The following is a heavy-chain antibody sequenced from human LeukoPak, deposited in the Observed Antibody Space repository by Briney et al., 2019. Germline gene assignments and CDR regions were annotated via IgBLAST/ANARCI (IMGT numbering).Heavy chain of an antibody. CDR3: AREALAYYYDSSGYYPVDY. CDR1: GYTFTNYG. J-gene: IGHJ4*02. CDR2: ISAYNGNT. D-gene: IGHD3-22*01. V-gene: IGHV1-18*01. Sequence: ASVKVSCKASGYTFTNYGISWVRQAPGQGLEWVGWISAYNGNTNYAQNLQGRVTMTTDTSTSTAYMELRSLRSDDTAVYYCAREALAYYYDSSGYYPVDYWGQGTLVTVSS.